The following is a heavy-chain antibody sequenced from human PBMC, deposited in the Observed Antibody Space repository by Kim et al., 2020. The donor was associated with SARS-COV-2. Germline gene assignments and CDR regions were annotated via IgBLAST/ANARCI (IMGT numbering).Heavy chain of an antibody. CDR1: GGSVSSSNYY. J-gene: IGHJ4*02. CDR3: ARVLEHGGYPSVLDY. CDR2: IYYSGST. V-gene: IGHV4-61*01. Sequence: SETLSLTCTVSGGSVSSSNYYWSWIRQPPGKGLEWVAYIYYSGSTHYNPSLKSRLTLSMDTSKNQFSLKLSSVTAADTAVYYCARVLEHGGYPSVLDYWGQGTLVTVSS. D-gene: IGHD3-3*01.